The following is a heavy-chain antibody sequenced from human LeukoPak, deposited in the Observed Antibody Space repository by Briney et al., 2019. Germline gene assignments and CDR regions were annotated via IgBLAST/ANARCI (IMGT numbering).Heavy chain of an antibody. D-gene: IGHD7-27*01. J-gene: IGHJ3*02. V-gene: IGHV3-23*01. CDR2: ISPGGGTT. CDR1: GFAFGSEA. Sequence: PGGSLRLSCAVSGFAFGSEAMSWVRQSPARGLEWVASISPGGGTTYYADYVKGRFTISRDNSNNSLFVQMNSLRAEDTAVYYCAKAAVLTGDAFDIWGQGTMVTVSS. CDR3: AKAAVLTGDAFDI.